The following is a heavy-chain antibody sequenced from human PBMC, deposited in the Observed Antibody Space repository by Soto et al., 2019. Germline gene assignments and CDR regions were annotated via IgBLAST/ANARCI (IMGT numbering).Heavy chain of an antibody. V-gene: IGHV3-21*01. CDR1: GFTFSSYS. J-gene: IGHJ6*02. CDR3: ARDGSLGAYYYYGMDV. Sequence: GGSLRLSCVASGFTFSSYSMNWVRQAPGKGLEWVSSISSSSSYIYYADSVKGRFTISRDNAKNSLYLQMNSLRAEDTAVYYCARDGSLGAYYYYGMDVWGQGTTVTVSS. D-gene: IGHD3-10*01. CDR2: ISSSSSYI.